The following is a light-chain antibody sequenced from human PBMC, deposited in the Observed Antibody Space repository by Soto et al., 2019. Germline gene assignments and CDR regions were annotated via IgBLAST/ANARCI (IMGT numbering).Light chain of an antibody. V-gene: IGKV1-5*03. Sequence: DIQMTQSPSTLSASVGDRATITCRASQNINNWLAWYQQKPGKAPKLLIYRASSLENGVPSRFSGRGSGTYFIFTITSLQPDDFATYYCQQYSSDSTFGQGTKVEIK. CDR2: RAS. J-gene: IGKJ1*01. CDR1: QNINNW. CDR3: QQYSSDST.